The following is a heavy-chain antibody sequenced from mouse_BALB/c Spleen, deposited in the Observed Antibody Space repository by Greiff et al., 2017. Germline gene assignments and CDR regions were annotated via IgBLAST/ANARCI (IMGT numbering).Heavy chain of an antibody. V-gene: IGHV14-3*02. CDR2: IDPANGNT. CDR3: ARSDYGTLWYFDV. Sequence: EEQLQQSGAELVKPGASVKLSCTASGFNIKDTYMHWVKQRPEQGLEWIGRIDPANGNTKYDPKFQGKATITADTSSNTAYLQLSSLTSEDTAVYYCARSDYGTLWYFDVWGAGTTVTVSS. CDR1: GFNIKDTY. J-gene: IGHJ1*01. D-gene: IGHD1-1*01.